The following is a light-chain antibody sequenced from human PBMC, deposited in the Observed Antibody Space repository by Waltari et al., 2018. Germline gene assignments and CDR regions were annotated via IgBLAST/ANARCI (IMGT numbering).Light chain of an antibody. CDR3: QQSSSSPQSS. V-gene: IGKV1-39*01. J-gene: IGKJ5*01. CDR1: QSITTY. Sequence: DIQMTQSPSSLSASVGDRVTITCRASQSITTYLNWYQQKPVKAPKLLIYAASSLRNGVPSRFSGSGSGTDFTLTISSLQPEDFATYYCQQSSSSPQSSFGQGTRLEIK. CDR2: AAS.